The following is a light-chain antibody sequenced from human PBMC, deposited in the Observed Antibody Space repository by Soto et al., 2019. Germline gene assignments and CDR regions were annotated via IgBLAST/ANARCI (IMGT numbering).Light chain of an antibody. V-gene: IGKV3-11*01. J-gene: IGKJ1*01. CDR1: QSVSSY. Sequence: EIGMTQSPATLSVSPGDRATLSCRASQSVSSYLAWYQQKPGQAPRLLIYDASNRATGIPARFSGSGSGTDFTLTISSLEPEDFAVYYCQQRSNWPRTFGQGTKVDIK. CDR3: QQRSNWPRT. CDR2: DAS.